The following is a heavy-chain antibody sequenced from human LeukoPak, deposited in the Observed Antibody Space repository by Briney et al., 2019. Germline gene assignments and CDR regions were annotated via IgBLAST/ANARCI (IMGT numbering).Heavy chain of an antibody. CDR1: GYNFTSYW. CDR3: ASLPGIAAAGP. D-gene: IGHD6-13*01. Sequence: KTGGSLQISCKGSGYNFTSYWISWVRQLPGKGLEWMGRIDPSDSYTNYSPSFQGHVTISADKSISTAYLQWSSLKASDTAMYYCASLPGIAAAGPWGQGTLVTVSS. V-gene: IGHV5-10-1*01. J-gene: IGHJ5*02. CDR2: IDPSDSYT.